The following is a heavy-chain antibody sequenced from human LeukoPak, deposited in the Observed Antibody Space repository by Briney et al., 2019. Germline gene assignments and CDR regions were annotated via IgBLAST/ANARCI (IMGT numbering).Heavy chain of an antibody. V-gene: IGHV3-7*01. CDR2: IKQDGSEK. CDR3: ARGGDYYDSSGYYAPFDY. D-gene: IGHD3-22*01. CDR1: GFTFSSYW. J-gene: IGHJ4*02. Sequence: GGSLRLSCAASGFTFSSYWMSWVRQAPGKGLEWVANIKQDGSEKYYVDSVKGRFTISRDNAKNPLYLQMNSLRAEDTAVYYCARGGDYYDSSGYYAPFDYWGQGTLVTVSS.